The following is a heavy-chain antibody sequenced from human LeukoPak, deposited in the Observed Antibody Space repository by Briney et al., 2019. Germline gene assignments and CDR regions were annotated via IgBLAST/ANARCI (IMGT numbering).Heavy chain of an antibody. J-gene: IGHJ4*02. D-gene: IGHD6-19*01. Sequence: SETLSLTCTVSSGSISTFYWNWIRQPPGKGLEWIGFVHYTGSTNYNPSLKSRVTISVDTSKNQFSLKLSSVTAADTAVYYCAKDSRGFVYWGQGTLVTVSS. CDR1: SGSISTFY. CDR3: AKDSRGFVY. CDR2: VHYTGST. V-gene: IGHV4-59*01.